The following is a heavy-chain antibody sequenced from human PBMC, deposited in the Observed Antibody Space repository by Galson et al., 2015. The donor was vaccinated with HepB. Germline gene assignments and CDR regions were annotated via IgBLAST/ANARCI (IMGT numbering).Heavy chain of an antibody. D-gene: IGHD3-16*01. CDR2: ISSSAYI. CDR3: ARVGGYYYYMDV. Sequence: SLRLSCAASGFSFTSYTINWVRQAPGKGLEWVSSISSSAYIYYADSVKGRFTISRDNAKKSLYLQMNSLRAEDTAVYYCARVGGYYYYMDVWGKGTTVTVSS. V-gene: IGHV3-21*01. CDR1: GFSFTSYT. J-gene: IGHJ6*03.